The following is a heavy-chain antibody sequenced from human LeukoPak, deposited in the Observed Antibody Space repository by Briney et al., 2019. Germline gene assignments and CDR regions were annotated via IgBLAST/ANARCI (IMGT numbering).Heavy chain of an antibody. D-gene: IGHD6-6*01. CDR3: ARIGYSSSSFDY. CDR1: GFTFSSYG. J-gene: IGHJ4*02. CDR2: IRSDGSNE. V-gene: IGHV3-30*02. Sequence: GGSLRLSCAASGFTFSSYGMHWVRQGPGKGLEWVTFIRSDGSNEYYADSVKGRFTISRDNARNSVYLQMNSLRAEDTAVYYCARIGYSSSSFDYWGQGTLVTVSS.